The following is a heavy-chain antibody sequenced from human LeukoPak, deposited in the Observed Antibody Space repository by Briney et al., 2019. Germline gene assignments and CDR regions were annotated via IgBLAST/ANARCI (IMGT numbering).Heavy chain of an antibody. D-gene: IGHD6-6*01. V-gene: IGHV4-39*01. CDR2: IYYSGST. J-gene: IGHJ1*01. CDR1: GGSISSSSYY. Sequence: PSETLSLTCTVSGGSISSSSYYWGWIRQPPGKGLEWIGSIYYSGSTYYNPSLKSRVTISVDTSKNQFSLKLSSVTAADTAVYYCARSLGHSSSSGWGQGTMVTVSS. CDR3: ARSLGHSSSSG.